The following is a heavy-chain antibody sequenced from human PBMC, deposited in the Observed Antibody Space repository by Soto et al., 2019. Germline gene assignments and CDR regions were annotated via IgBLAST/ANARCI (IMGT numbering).Heavy chain of an antibody. D-gene: IGHD1-26*01. CDR1: GGSISSHY. J-gene: IGHJ4*02. V-gene: IGHV4-59*11. Sequence: TLSLTCTVSGGSISSHYWSWIRQPPGKGLEWIGYIYYSGSTNYNPSLKSRVTISVDRSKNQFSLKLSSVTAADTAVYYCARRYGGNFDYWGQGTLVTVSS. CDR3: ARRYGGNFDY. CDR2: IYYSGST.